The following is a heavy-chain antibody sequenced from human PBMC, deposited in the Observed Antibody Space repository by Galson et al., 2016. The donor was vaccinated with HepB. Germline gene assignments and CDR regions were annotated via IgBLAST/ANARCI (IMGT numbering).Heavy chain of an antibody. V-gene: IGHV1-69*06. CDR2: IIPVFGTA. J-gene: IGHJ4*02. Sequence: SVKVSCKASGGTFSSYTISWVRQAPGQGLEWMGGIIPVFGTANYAQKFQGRVTITADKSTTTAYMELSSLRSGDTAVYYCASSPGGYGQVDCWGQGTLVTVSS. D-gene: IGHD5-12*01. CDR3: ASSPGGYGQVDC. CDR1: GGTFSSYT.